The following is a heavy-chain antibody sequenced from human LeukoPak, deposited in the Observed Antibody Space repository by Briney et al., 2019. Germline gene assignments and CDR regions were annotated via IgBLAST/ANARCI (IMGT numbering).Heavy chain of an antibody. J-gene: IGHJ4*02. CDR3: AKGLGAAGGKFDC. CDR1: GFTFSSYA. V-gene: IGHV3-30-3*01. Sequence: GGSLRLSCAASGFTFSSYAMHWVRQAPGKGLEWVAVISYDGSNKYYADSVKGRFTISRDNSKNTLYLQMNSPRVQDTAVYYCAKGLGAAGGKFDCWGQGTLVTVSS. D-gene: IGHD6-13*01. CDR2: ISYDGSNK.